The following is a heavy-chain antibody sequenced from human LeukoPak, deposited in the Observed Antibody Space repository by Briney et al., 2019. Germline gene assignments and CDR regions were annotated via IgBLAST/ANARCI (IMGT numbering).Heavy chain of an antibody. V-gene: IGHV1-2*06. CDR3: ARLYSGYDSDY. J-gene: IGHJ4*02. CDR2: INPNSGGT. Sequence: ASVRVSCKASGYTFTGYYMHWVRQAPGQGLEWMGRINPNSGGTNYAQKFQGRVTMTRDTSISTAYMELSRLRSDDTAVYYCARLYSGYDSDYWGQGTLVTVSS. CDR1: GYTFTGYY. D-gene: IGHD5-12*01.